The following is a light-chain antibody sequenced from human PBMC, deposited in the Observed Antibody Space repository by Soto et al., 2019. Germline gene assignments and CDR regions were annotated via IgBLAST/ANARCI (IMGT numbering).Light chain of an antibody. J-gene: IGLJ2*01. CDR3: CSYAGSSLFV. V-gene: IGLV2-23*02. CDR2: EVN. CDR1: SGDVGSYNL. Sequence: QSALTQPASVSGSPGQSITISCTGTSGDVGSYNLVSWYQQLPGKAPILIIYEVNERPSGISNRFSGSKSGNTASLTISGLQGEDEADYYCCSYAGSSLFVFGGGTKLTVL.